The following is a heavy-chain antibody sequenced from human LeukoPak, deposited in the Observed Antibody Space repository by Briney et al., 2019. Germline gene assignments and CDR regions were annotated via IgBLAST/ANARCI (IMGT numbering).Heavy chain of an antibody. CDR3: ARGAPIRVAVAATFDP. D-gene: IGHD6-19*01. J-gene: IGHJ5*02. V-gene: IGHV1-3*01. Sequence: ASVKVSCKTSGFNFITYTMHWVRQAPGQRLEWMGWINAANSNTQYSQKFQGRVTITRDTSASTAYMELSGLRSEDTAMYYCARGAPIRVAVAATFDPWGQGTLVTVPS. CDR1: GFNFITYT. CDR2: INAANSNT.